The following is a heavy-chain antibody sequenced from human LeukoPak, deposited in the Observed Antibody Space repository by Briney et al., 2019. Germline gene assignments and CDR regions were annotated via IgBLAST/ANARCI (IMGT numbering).Heavy chain of an antibody. CDR2: ISAYNGNT. Sequence: ASVKVSCKASGYTFTSYYMHWVRQAPGQGLEWMGWISAYNGNTNYAQKLQGRATMTTDTSTSTAYMELRSLRSDDTAVYYCARGPYYYDSSGYYAYPEYFDYWGQGTLVTVSS. J-gene: IGHJ4*02. CDR1: GYTFTSYY. CDR3: ARGPYYYDSSGYYAYPEYFDY. V-gene: IGHV1-18*04. D-gene: IGHD3-22*01.